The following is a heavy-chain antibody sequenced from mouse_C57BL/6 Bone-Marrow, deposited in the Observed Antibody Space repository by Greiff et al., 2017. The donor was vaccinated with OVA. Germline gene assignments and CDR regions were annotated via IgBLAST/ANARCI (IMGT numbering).Heavy chain of an antibody. J-gene: IGHJ3*01. D-gene: IGHD1-1*01. CDR1: GFTFSSYA. CDR3: TRGDGSSSWFAY. V-gene: IGHV5-9-1*02. Sequence: EVMLVESGEGLVKPGGSLKLSCAASGFTFSSYAMSWVRQTPEKRLEWVAYISSGGDYIYYADTVKGRFTISRDNARNTLYLQMSSLKSEDTAMYYCTRGDGSSSWFAYWGQGTLVTVSA. CDR2: ISSGGDYI.